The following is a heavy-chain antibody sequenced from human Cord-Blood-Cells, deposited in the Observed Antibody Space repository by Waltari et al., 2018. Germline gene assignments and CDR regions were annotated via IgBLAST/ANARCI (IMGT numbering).Heavy chain of an antibody. CDR1: GGSLSSSTYS. D-gene: IGHD3-10*01. V-gene: IGHV4-39*01. CDR3: ARQLWFGELLFDAFDI. J-gene: IGHJ3*02. CDR2: IYYSGST. Sequence: QLQLQESGPGLVKPSETLSLTCTVSGGSLSSSTYSWGWIRQPPGKGLEWIGSIYYSGSTYYNPSLKSRVTISVDTSKNQFSLKLSSVTAADTAVYYCARQLWFGELLFDAFDIWGQGTMVTVSS.